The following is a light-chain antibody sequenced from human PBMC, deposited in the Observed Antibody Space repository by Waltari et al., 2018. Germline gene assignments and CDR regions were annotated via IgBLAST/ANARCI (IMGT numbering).Light chain of an antibody. J-gene: IGKJ1*01. CDR1: QSVNTW. V-gene: IGKV1-5*01. CDR2: DAS. Sequence: DIQMTQSPSTLSASVGDRVTITCRASQSVNTWLAWYQQKPGKAPNLRIYDASSLESGVPSRFSGSGSGTEFTLTISSLQPDDSASYYCQQYNSHWTIGQGTKV. CDR3: QQYNSHWT.